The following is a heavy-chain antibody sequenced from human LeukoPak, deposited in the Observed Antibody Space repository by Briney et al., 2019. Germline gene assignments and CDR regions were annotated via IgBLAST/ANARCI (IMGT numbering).Heavy chain of an antibody. V-gene: IGHV3-23*01. CDR1: GFTFSSYA. Sequence: GGSLRLSCAASGFTFSSYAISWVRQAPGKGLEWVSAISDSGGRTYYADSVKGRFTISRDNSKNTLFLQMNSLRAEDTAVYYCAKDTSSGRITIFGVVIRYFDYWGQGTLVTVSS. D-gene: IGHD3-3*01. J-gene: IGHJ4*02. CDR3: AKDTSSGRITIFGVVIRYFDY. CDR2: ISDSGGRT.